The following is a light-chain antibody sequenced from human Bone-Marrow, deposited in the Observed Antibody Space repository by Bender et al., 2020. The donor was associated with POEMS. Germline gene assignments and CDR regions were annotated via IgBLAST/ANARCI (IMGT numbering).Light chain of an antibody. CDR3: CSYTRSRTWV. CDR1: ALPKKY. J-gene: IGLJ3*02. CDR2: QDS. V-gene: IGLV3-25*03. Sequence: SYELTQPPSVSVSPGQTARITCSGDALPKKYAYWYQQKPGQAPVLVIYQDSERPSGLPERFSGSSSGTTVTLTISGVQAEDEADYYCCSYTRSRTWVFGGGTKLTVL.